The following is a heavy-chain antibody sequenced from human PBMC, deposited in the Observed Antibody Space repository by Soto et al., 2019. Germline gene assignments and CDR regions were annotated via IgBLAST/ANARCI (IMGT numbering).Heavy chain of an antibody. J-gene: IGHJ5*02. D-gene: IGHD3-3*01. V-gene: IGHV3-30*18. Sequence: QVQLVESGGGVVQPGRSLRLSCAASGFTFSSYGMHWVRQAPGKGLEWVAVIYYDGSNKYYADSVKGRFTISRDNSKNTLYLQMNSLRAEDTAVYYCAKESAIFGVVIAYNWFDPWGQGTLVTVSS. CDR2: IYYDGSNK. CDR3: AKESAIFGVVIAYNWFDP. CDR1: GFTFSSYG.